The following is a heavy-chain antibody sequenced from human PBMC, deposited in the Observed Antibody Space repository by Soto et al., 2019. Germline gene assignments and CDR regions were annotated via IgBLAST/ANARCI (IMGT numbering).Heavy chain of an antibody. V-gene: IGHV1-18*01. Sequence: AXVKVSCKASGYTFTSYGISWVRQAPGQCLEWMGWISAYNGNTNYAQKLQGRVTMTTDTSTSTAYMELRSLRSDDTAVYYCARVVTMVRGVIPQNWFDPWGQGTLVTVSS. D-gene: IGHD3-10*01. CDR1: GYTFTSYG. J-gene: IGHJ5*02. CDR3: ARVVTMVRGVIPQNWFDP. CDR2: ISAYNGNT.